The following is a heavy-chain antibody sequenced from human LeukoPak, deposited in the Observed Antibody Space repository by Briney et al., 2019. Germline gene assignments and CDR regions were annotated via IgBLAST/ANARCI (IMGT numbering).Heavy chain of an antibody. Sequence: SETLSLTCAVSGGSSRSGDYFWSWIRQPPGKGLEWIGHIHYSGNTYYNPSLKSRVSISVDTSKNQFSLKLSSVTAADTAVYYCVRENNDYGGKKAFDYWGQGTLVTVSS. CDR2: IHYSGNT. CDR1: GGSSRSGDYF. D-gene: IGHD4-23*01. J-gene: IGHJ4*02. V-gene: IGHV4-30-4*01. CDR3: VRENNDYGGKKAFDY.